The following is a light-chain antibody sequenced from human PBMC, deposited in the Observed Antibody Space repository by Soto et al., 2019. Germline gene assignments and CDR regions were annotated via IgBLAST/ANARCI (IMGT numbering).Light chain of an antibody. Sequence: DIQMTQSPSSLSASLGDRVTIICRASQTISTYLNWYQQRPGKAPKVLIYGASILQSGVPSRFSDSGSGTDFTLTISSLHPEDFATYYCQQTYRTPRTFGQGTNV. V-gene: IGKV1-39*01. CDR3: QQTYRTPRT. CDR2: GAS. CDR1: QTISTY. J-gene: IGKJ1*01.